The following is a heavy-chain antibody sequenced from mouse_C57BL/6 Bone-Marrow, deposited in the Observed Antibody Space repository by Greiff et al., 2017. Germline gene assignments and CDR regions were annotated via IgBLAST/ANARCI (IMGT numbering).Heavy chain of an antibody. CDR3: ARGYSNCLDY. Sequence: VQLQQSGPELVKPGDSVKISCKASGYSFTGYFMNWVMQSPGKSLEWIGRINPYNGDTFYNQKFKGKATLTVDKSSSTAHMELRSLTAEDAAVYYCARGYSNCLDYWGQGTTLTVSS. CDR1: GYSFTGYF. J-gene: IGHJ2*01. CDR2: INPYNGDT. V-gene: IGHV1-20*01. D-gene: IGHD2-5*01.